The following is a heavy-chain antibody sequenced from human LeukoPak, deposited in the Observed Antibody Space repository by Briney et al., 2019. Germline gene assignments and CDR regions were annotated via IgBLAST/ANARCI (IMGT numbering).Heavy chain of an antibody. Sequence: SETLSLTCAVYGGSFSGYYWSWIRQPPGKGLEWIGEINYSGSTNYNPSLKSRVTISVDTSKNQFSLKLSSVTAADTAVYYCARGLPKTMIGVVKRWFDPWGQGTLVTVSS. CDR2: INYSGST. CDR3: ARGLPKTMIGVVKRWFDP. J-gene: IGHJ5*02. V-gene: IGHV4-34*01. D-gene: IGHD3-22*01. CDR1: GGSFSGYY.